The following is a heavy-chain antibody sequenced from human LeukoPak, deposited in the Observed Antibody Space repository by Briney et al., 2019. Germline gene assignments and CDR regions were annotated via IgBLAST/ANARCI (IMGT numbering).Heavy chain of an antibody. CDR2: ISAYNGST. V-gene: IGHV1-18*01. CDR3: ARVFTIATIATWFDP. J-gene: IGHJ5*02. Sequence: ASVKVSCKASGYTFSNYGITWVRQAPGQGLEWMGWISAYNGSTNYAQKFQGRVTMTRDTSTRTAYMELSGLRSDDTAVYYCARVFTIATIATWFDPWGQGTLVTVSS. CDR1: GYTFSNYG. D-gene: IGHD1-26*01.